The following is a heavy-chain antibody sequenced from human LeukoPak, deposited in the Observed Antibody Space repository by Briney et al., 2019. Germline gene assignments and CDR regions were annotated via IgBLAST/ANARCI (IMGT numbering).Heavy chain of an antibody. J-gene: IGHJ4*02. CDR2: IYHSGST. CDR3: ATFLWFGELLFDY. CDR1: GGSISSGGYS. V-gene: IGHV4-30-2*01. Sequence: SQTLSLTCAVSGGSISSGGYSWSWIRQPPGKGLGWIGYIYHSGSTYYNPSLKSRVTISVDRSKNQFSLKLSSVTAADTAVYYCATFLWFGELLFDYWGQGTLVTVSS. D-gene: IGHD3-10*01.